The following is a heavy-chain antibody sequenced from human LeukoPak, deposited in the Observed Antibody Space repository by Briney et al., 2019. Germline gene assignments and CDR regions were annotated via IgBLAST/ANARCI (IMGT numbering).Heavy chain of an antibody. V-gene: IGHV1-69*01. CDR3: ARAPPLCGGDCYSLDY. CDR2: IIPIFGTA. CDR1: GGTFSSYA. J-gene: IGHJ4*02. D-gene: IGHD2-21*02. Sequence: SVKVSCKASGGTFSSYAISWVRQAPGQGLEWMGGIIPIFGTANYAQKFQGRVTITADESTSTAYMELSSLRSEDTAVYYCARAPPLCGGDCYSLDYWGQGTLVTVSS.